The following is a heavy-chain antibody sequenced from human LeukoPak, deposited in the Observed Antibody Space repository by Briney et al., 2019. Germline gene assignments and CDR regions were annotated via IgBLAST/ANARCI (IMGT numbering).Heavy chain of an antibody. Sequence: GGSLRLSCAASGFTFSSYNMNWVRQAPGKGLEWVSSISSSSSYIYYADSVKGRFTISRDNAKNSLYLQMYSLRVEDTAVYYCAREYSGSYYAGVTWFDPWGQGTLVTVSS. CDR2: ISSSSSYI. V-gene: IGHV3-21*01. CDR1: GFTFSSYN. CDR3: AREYSGSYYAGVTWFDP. J-gene: IGHJ5*02. D-gene: IGHD1-26*01.